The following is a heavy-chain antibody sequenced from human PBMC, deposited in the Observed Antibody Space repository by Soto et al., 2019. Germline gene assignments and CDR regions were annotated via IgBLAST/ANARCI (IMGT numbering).Heavy chain of an antibody. CDR1: GGSFRGYY. CDR2: INRNGSA. V-gene: IGHV4-34*01. D-gene: IGHD2-15*01. CDR3: PRDSVAEIGH. Sequence: SETLSLTXAVYGGSFRGYYWTWIRQPPGKGLEWIGEINRNGSANYNPSLKSRVTISVDTSKNQFSLKLRSVTAADTAVYYCPRDSVAEIGHWGQGTLVTVSS. J-gene: IGHJ4*02.